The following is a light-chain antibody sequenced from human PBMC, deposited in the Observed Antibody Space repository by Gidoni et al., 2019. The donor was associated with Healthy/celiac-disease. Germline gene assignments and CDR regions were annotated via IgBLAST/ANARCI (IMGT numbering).Light chain of an antibody. CDR1: QDISNY. J-gene: IGKJ5*01. CDR3: QQYDNLPH. CDR2: DAS. V-gene: IGKV1-33*01. Sequence: DIQMTQSPSSLSASVGDRVTITCQASQDISNYLNWYQQKPGKAPKLLIYDASNLETGAPSRFSGSGSGTDFTFTISSLQPEDIATYYCQQYDNLPHFGQXTRLEIK.